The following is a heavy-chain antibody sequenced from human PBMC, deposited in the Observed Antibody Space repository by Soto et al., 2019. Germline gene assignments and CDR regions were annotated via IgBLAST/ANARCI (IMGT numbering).Heavy chain of an antibody. CDR3: ARDQTGRDIYSYYYYGMDV. D-gene: IGHD2-15*01. J-gene: IGHJ6*02. Sequence: SVKVSCKASGGTFSSYAISWVRQAPGQGLEWMGGIIPIFGTANYAQKFQGRVTITADESTSTAYVELSSLRSEDTAVYYCARDQTGRDIYSYYYYGMDVWGQGTTVTVSS. CDR2: IIPIFGTA. V-gene: IGHV1-69*13. CDR1: GGTFSSYA.